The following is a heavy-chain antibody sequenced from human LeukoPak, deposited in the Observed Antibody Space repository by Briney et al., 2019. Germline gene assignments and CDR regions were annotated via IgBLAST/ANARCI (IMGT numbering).Heavy chain of an antibody. J-gene: IGHJ4*02. D-gene: IGHD5-24*01. CDR3: ARGFNTVATINDY. CDR1: GGSFSSYA. CDR2: IIPIFGTA. Sequence: GASVKVSCKASGGSFSSYAISWVRQAPGQGLEWMGGIIPIFGTANYAQKFQGRVTITADESTSTAYMELSSLRSDDTAVYYCARGFNTVATINDYWGQGTLVTVSS. V-gene: IGHV1-69*13.